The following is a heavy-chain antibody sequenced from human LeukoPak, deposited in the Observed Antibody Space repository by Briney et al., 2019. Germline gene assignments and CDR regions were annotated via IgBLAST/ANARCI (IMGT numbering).Heavy chain of an antibody. CDR1: GVSISSYY. CDR2: IYYSGST. J-gene: IGHJ4*02. D-gene: IGHD4-17*01. CDR3: ARVYYGDYYFDY. Sequence: PSETLSLTCTVSGVSISSYYRSWIRQPPGKGLEWIGYIYYSGSTNYNPSLKRRVTISVDTSKNQFSLKLSSVTAADTAVYYCARVYYGDYYFDYWGQGTLVTVSS. V-gene: IGHV4-59*01.